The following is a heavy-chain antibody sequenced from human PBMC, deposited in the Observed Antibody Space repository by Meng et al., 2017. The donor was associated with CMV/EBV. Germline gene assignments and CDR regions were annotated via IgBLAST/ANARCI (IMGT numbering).Heavy chain of an antibody. Sequence: GGSLRLSCAASGFTFDNYGMHWVRQTPGKGLEWVAFIRHDGTTKFYGDSVKGRFTISRDNSKNTVYLQMNSLRPEETAIYYCAKDLLLFGGANAYFDHWGQGTLVTVPQ. CDR1: GFTFDNYG. CDR3: AKDLLLFGGANAYFDH. D-gene: IGHD3-16*01. J-gene: IGHJ4*02. V-gene: IGHV3-30*02. CDR2: IRHDGTTK.